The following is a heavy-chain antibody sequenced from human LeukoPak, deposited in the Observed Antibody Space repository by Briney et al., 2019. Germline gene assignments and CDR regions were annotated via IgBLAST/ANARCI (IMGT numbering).Heavy chain of an antibody. V-gene: IGHV4-38-2*01. CDR1: GYSISGGYY. Sequence: SETLSLTCGVSGYSISGGYYWGWIRQSPGKGLEWIATIFHTGSIYHNPSLKSRVILSVDTSKNQFSLILTSVTAADTAVYYCVRMGVSYYYESSTYYPVAFDVWGQGTMVTVSS. CDR3: VRMGVSYYYESSTYYPVAFDV. D-gene: IGHD3-22*01. CDR2: IFHTGSI. J-gene: IGHJ3*01.